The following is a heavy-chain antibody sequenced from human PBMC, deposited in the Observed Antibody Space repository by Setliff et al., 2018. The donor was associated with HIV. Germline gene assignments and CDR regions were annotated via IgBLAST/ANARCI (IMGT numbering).Heavy chain of an antibody. J-gene: IGHJ1*01. CDR3: ARDWEARADYYDTSGQAQYFQH. CDR1: GYTFTSYG. D-gene: IGHD3-22*01. CDR2: ISANNGNT. V-gene: IGHV1-18*01. Sequence: ASVKVSCKASGYTFTSYGLNWVRQAPGQGLEWMGWISANNGNTSYAQKFQGRVTMTRDTSTSTVYMELRSLRSEDTAVYYCARDWEARADYYDTSGQAQYFQHWGQGTLVTISS.